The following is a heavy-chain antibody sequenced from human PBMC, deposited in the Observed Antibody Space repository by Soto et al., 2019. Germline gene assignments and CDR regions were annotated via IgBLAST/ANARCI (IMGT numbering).Heavy chain of an antibody. Sequence: QVQLQESGPGLVKPSQTLSLTCTVSGGSISSGGYYWSWIRQHPGKGLEWIGYIYYSGSTYYNPSLKSRVTISVDTAKNQFSLKLSSVTAADTAVYYCARVSDIVVVPAAMRVFDYWGQRTLVTVSS. D-gene: IGHD2-2*01. CDR3: ARVSDIVVVPAAMRVFDY. CDR1: GGSISSGGYY. J-gene: IGHJ4*02. V-gene: IGHV4-31*03. CDR2: IYYSGST.